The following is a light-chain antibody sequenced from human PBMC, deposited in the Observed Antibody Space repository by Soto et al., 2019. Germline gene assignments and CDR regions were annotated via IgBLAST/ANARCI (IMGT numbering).Light chain of an antibody. V-gene: IGKV3-20*01. CDR3: HQFGSSPFT. CDR1: QTPRGNY. J-gene: IGKJ3*01. Sequence: EIVLTQSPGTLSLSPGESATLSCNASQTPRGNYFAWYQQTLGQAPRLLVYGASLRAAGVPDRFSGSGSRTEFNLTINRVEPEDFAVYYCHQFGSSPFTFGPGTRVDI. CDR2: GAS.